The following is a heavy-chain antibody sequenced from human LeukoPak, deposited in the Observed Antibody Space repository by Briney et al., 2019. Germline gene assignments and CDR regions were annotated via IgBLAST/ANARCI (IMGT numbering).Heavy chain of an antibody. CDR3: ARSLGYYYDSSGYPDY. J-gene: IGHJ4*02. V-gene: IGHV1-46*01. CDR2: INPSGGST. CDR1: GYTFTSYY. Sequence: ASVKVSCKASGYTFTSYYMHWVRQAPGQGLEWMGIINPSGGSTSYAQKFQGRVTMTRDTSTSTVYMELSSLRSEGTAVYYCARSLGYYYDSSGYPDYWGQGTLVTVSS. D-gene: IGHD3-22*01.